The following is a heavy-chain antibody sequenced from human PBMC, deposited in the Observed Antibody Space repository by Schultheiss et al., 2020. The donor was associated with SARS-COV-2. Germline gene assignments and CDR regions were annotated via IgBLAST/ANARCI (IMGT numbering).Heavy chain of an antibody. J-gene: IGHJ4*02. D-gene: IGHD2-2*01. CDR3: AREYISTLPSFDY. CDR2: VNDRGST. Sequence: SETLSLTCTVYGGSFSDYYWSWIRQPPGKGLECIGVVNDRGSTKYNTSLKSRVTISLDTSKNQLSLNLMSVTAADTAVYFCAREYISTLPSFDYWGQGALGTVSS. CDR1: GGSFSDYY. V-gene: IGHV4-34*01.